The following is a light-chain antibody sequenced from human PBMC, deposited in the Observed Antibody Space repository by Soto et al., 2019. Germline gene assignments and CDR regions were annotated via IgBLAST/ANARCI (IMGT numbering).Light chain of an antibody. Sequence: ELVLTQSPGTASSSPGARATLSCRARQSVSRKYLAWYNQKHGQAPRVLIYGASSRATGIPDRFSGSASGTDCTITISRQETEDGAVYYCQQFGSTPWTFGQGTKV. CDR3: QQFGSTPWT. CDR1: QSVSRKY. J-gene: IGKJ1*01. V-gene: IGKV3-20*01. CDR2: GAS.